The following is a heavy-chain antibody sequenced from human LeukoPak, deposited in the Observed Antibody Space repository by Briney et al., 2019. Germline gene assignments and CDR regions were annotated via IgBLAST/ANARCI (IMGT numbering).Heavy chain of an antibody. CDR3: ARGRRYDSGTYTYAFSDY. D-gene: IGHD3-3*01. CDR1: RFTLSNYG. CDR2: IWYDGSNK. Sequence: GGSLRLSCAASRFTLSNYGVRSVRQAPGKGLEWVAVIWYDGSNKFYADSVRGRFTISRDNSKNTLYLQMNSLRAEDTAVYYCARGRRYDSGTYTYAFSDYLGQGTLVTVSS. J-gene: IGHJ4*02. V-gene: IGHV3-33*01.